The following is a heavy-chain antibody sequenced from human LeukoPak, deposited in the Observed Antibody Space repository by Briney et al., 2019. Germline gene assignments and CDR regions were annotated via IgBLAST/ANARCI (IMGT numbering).Heavy chain of an antibody. D-gene: IGHD3-10*01. Sequence: GGSLRLSCAASGFNFGSYSMTWVRQAPGKGLEWVSVISADSAATFYADSVKGRFTISRDNGRNTVFLQMSSLRAEDTALYYCAKDSWGVLVRGVIITDYMDVWGKGTTVTISS. J-gene: IGHJ6*03. CDR3: AKDSWGVLVRGVIITDYMDV. CDR1: GFNFGSYS. CDR2: ISADSAAT. V-gene: IGHV3-23*01.